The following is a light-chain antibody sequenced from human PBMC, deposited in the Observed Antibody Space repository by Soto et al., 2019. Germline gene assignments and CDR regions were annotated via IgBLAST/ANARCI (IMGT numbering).Light chain of an antibody. V-gene: IGLV1-44*01. CDR2: SNN. J-gene: IGLJ1*01. CDR1: WSKIGRNS. Sequence: QSVLTQPPSVSGTPGQRVSISCSGIWSKIGRNSVSWYHHLPGTAPKLLIYSNNQRPSGVTGRFSGSKSGTSASLAISGLQSEDEADYYCAAWDDIGNGYVFGTGTKVTVL. CDR3: AAWDDIGNGYV.